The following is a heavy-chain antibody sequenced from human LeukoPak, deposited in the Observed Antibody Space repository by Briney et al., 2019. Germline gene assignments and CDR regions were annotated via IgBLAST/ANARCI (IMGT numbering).Heavy chain of an antibody. CDR1: GLTFSSFW. Sequence: GGSLRLSCAASGLTFSSFWMHWVRQAPGKGLVWVSRIKSDGTYTSYADSVKGRFAISRDNAKNTLYLQMNSLRAEDTAVYYCATVNEDTAIPWGQGTLVTVSA. D-gene: IGHD5-18*01. CDR3: ATVNEDTAIP. V-gene: IGHV3-74*01. CDR2: IKSDGTYT. J-gene: IGHJ5*02.